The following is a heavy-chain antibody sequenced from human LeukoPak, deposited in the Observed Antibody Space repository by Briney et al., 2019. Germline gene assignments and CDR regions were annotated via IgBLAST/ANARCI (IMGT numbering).Heavy chain of an antibody. CDR1: GFTFSSYG. CDR2: ISSSNSTI. D-gene: IGHD3-22*01. Sequence: GGSLRLSCAASGFTFSSYGMNWVRQAPGKGLEWVSYISSSNSTIYYADSVKGRFTISRDNAKNSLYLQMNSLRAEDTAVYYCARDGAYYYDSSGYSYDAFDIWGQGTMVTVSS. V-gene: IGHV3-48*01. CDR3: ARDGAYYYDSSGYSYDAFDI. J-gene: IGHJ3*02.